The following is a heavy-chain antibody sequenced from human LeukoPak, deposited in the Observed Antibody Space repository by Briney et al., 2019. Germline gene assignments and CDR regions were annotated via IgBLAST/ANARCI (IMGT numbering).Heavy chain of an antibody. V-gene: IGHV4-59*08. Sequence: PSETLSLTCTVSGGSISGYFWSWIRQPPGKGLEWIGYIYYSGSTNYNPTLKSRVTISVDTSKNQFSLKLSSVTAADTAVYYCARAGGWAGPFNYWGQGTLVTVSS. CDR1: GGSISGYF. CDR3: ARAGGWAGPFNY. CDR2: IYYSGST. D-gene: IGHD3/OR15-3a*01. J-gene: IGHJ4*02.